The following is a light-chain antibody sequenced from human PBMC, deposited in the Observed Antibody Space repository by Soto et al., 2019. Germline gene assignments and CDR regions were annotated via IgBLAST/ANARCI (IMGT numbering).Light chain of an antibody. CDR1: QSIALS. V-gene: IGKV1-39*01. CDR2: VAF. Sequence: DIKLKQSPSSLSASVGEYVALTCVASQSIALSVNWNQQKPGKAPKLLIYVAFTLESGVPSRFSGSGSGTEFTLTIRSLQPEDFATYYCQQSFRSPITFGQGTRLEIK. J-gene: IGKJ5*01. CDR3: QQSFRSPIT.